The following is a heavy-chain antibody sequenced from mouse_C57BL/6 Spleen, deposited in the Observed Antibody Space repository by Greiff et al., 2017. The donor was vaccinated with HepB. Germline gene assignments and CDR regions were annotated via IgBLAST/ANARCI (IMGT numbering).Heavy chain of an antibody. V-gene: IGHV8-12*01. D-gene: IGHD2-2*01. CDR3: ARTIYYGYDRAYFDY. Sequence: VTLKVSGPGILQSSQTLSLTCSFSGFSLSTSGMGVSWIRQPSGKGLEWLAHIYWDDDKRYNPSLKSRLTISKDTSRNQVFLKSTSVDTADTATYYCARTIYYGYDRAYFDYWGQGTTLTVSS. CDR1: GFSLSTSGMG. CDR2: IYWDDDK. J-gene: IGHJ2*01.